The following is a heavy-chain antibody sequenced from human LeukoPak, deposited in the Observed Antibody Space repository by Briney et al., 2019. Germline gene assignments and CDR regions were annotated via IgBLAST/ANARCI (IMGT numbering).Heavy chain of an antibody. CDR1: GFTFSSYW. CDR2: IKQDGSEK. J-gene: IGHJ6*03. D-gene: IGHD1-26*01. CDR3: ARDPYSGNYGNYYYYYMDV. Sequence: PGGSLRLSCAASGFTFSSYWMSWVRQAPGKGLEWAANIKQDGSEKYYVDSVKGRFTISRDNAKNSLYLQMNSLRAEDTAVYYCARDPYSGNYGNYYYYYMDVWGKGTTVTISS. V-gene: IGHV3-7*01.